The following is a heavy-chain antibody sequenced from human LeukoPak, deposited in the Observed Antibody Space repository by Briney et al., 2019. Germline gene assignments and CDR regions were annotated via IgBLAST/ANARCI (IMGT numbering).Heavy chain of an antibody. CDR3: ARCPAGRGVTSYYFDY. D-gene: IGHD2-2*01. V-gene: IGHV1-8*01. CDR2: MNPNSGNT. CDR1: GYTFTSYD. J-gene: IGHJ4*02. Sequence: ASVKVSCKASGYTFTSYDINWVRQATGQGLEWMGWMNPNSGNTGYAQKFQGRVTMTRNTSISTAYMELSSLRSEDTAVYYCARCPAGRGVTSYYFDYWGQGTLVTVSS.